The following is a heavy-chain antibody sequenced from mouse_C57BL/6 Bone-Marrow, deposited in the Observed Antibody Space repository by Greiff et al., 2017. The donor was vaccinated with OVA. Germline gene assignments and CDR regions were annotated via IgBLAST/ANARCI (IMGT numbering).Heavy chain of an antibody. V-gene: IGHV3-6*01. CDR3: AREGVY. J-gene: IGHJ2*01. CDR1: GYSITSGYY. CDR2: ISYDGSN. Sequence: EVQVVESGPGLVKPSQSLSLTCSVTGYSITSGYYWHWIRQFPGNKLEWMGYISYDGSNNYNPSLKNRISITRDTSKNQFFLKLNSVTTEDTATYYCAREGVYWGQGTTLTVSS.